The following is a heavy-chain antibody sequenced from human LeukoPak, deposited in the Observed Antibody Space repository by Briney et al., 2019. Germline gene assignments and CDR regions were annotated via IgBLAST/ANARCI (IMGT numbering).Heavy chain of an antibody. D-gene: IGHD6-19*01. J-gene: IGHJ4*02. CDR1: GFTFSNAW. V-gene: IGHV3-15*01. CDR3: TTDASYSSGWYQSYYFDY. Sequence: GGSLRLSCAVSGFTFSNAWMIWVRQAPGKGLEGVSRIKSKTDGGTTDYAAPVKGRFTIPRDDSKNTLYLQMNSLKTEDTAVYYCTTDASYSSGWYQSYYFDYWGQGTLVTVSS. CDR2: IKSKTDGGTT.